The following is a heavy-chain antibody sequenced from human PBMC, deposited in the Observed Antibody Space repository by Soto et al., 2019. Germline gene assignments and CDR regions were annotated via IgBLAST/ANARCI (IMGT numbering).Heavy chain of an antibody. Sequence: PSETLSLTCTVSGGSIISSSYYWVWIRQPPGKGLEWIGSIYYSGSTYYNPSLKSRVTISVDTSKNQFSLKLSSVTPADTAVYYCARLRAEAYYYYGMDVWGQGTTVTVSS. V-gene: IGHV4-39*01. CDR1: GGSIISSSYY. CDR2: IYYSGST. J-gene: IGHJ6*02. CDR3: ARLRAEAYYYYGMDV.